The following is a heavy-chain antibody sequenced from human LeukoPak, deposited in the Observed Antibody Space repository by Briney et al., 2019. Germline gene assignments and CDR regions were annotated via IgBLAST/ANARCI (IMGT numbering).Heavy chain of an antibody. V-gene: IGHV3-30-3*01. CDR2: ISYDGGNK. Sequence: GGSLRLSCAASGFTFSSYAMHWVRQAPGKGLEWVAVISYDGGNKYYADSVKGRFTISRDNSKNTLYLQMNSLRAEDTAVYYCARDLVRTPIVVVITSYYFDYWGQGTLVTVSS. D-gene: IGHD3-22*01. CDR3: ARDLVRTPIVVVITSYYFDY. J-gene: IGHJ4*02. CDR1: GFTFSSYA.